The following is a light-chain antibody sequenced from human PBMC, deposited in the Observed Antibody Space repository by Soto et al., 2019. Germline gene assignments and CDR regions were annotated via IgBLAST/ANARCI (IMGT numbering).Light chain of an antibody. J-gene: IGKJ4*01. CDR2: WAS. CDR1: QSVLYSSNNKNY. V-gene: IGKV4-1*01. CDR3: QHYFGSLALS. Sequence: DSVIRHSPGSLAVSLGERATINCKSSQSVLYSSNNKNYLAWYQQKPGQPPKLLIYWASTRESGVPDRFSGSGSGTDFTLTISGLQAEDVAVYYCQHYFGSLALSFGGGTKV.